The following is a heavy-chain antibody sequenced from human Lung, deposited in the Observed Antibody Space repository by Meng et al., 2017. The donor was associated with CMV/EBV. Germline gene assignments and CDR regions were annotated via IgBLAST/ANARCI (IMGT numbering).Heavy chain of an antibody. CDR3: AREAGRDGYATPKFDY. CDR1: GGSIGSGGYY. D-gene: IGHD5-24*01. V-gene: IGHV4-31*03. J-gene: IGHJ4*02. Sequence: VQLQGSGPGLVKPSPPLSLTCTVSGGSIGSGGYYWSWIRQHQGKGLEWIGYIYYTGSTFYNPSLKSRVTISVDTSKNQFSLKLIPATAADTAVYYCAREAGRDGYATPKFDYWGQGTLVTVSS. CDR2: IYYTGST.